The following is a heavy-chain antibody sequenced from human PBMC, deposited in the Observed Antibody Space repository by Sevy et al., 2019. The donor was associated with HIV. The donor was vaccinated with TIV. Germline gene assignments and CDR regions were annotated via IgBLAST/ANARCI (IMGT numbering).Heavy chain of an antibody. D-gene: IGHD3-10*01. CDR1: GFTFSSYA. CDR2: ISGSGGST. CDR3: AKDGNTMVRGVINDAFDI. V-gene: IGHV3-23*01. J-gene: IGHJ3*02. Sequence: GGSLRLSCAASGFTFSSYAMSWVRQAPGKGLEWVSAISGSGGSTYYADSVKGRFTISRDNSKNTLYLQMHSLRAEDTAVYYCAKDGNTMVRGVINDAFDIWGQGTMVTVSS.